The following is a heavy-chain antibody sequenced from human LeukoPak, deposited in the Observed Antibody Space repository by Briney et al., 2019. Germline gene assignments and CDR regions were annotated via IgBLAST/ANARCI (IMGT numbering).Heavy chain of an antibody. CDR3: TRHSRSSGEGSDY. Sequence: PGGSLRLSCAASGFTFSSYWMSWVRQAPGKGLEWVANIKQDGSEKYYVDSVKGRFTISRDNAKNSLYLQMNSLKTEDTAVYYCTRHSRSSGEGSDYWGQGTLVTVSS. D-gene: IGHD6-19*01. V-gene: IGHV3-7*03. CDR1: GFTFSSYW. CDR2: IKQDGSEK. J-gene: IGHJ4*02.